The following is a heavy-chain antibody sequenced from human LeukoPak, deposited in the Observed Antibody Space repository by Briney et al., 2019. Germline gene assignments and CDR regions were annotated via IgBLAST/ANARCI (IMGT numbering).Heavy chain of an antibody. J-gene: IGHJ4*02. CDR3: ARSWGTVLTGYYISLPVNGAPDY. CDR2: IYYSGST. Sequence: PSETLSLTCTVSGGSISSSSYYCGWIRQPPGKGLEWIGSIYYSGSTYYNPSLKSRVTISVDTSKNQFSLKLSSVTAADTAVYYCARSWGTVLTGYYISLPVNGAPDYWGQGTLVTVSS. CDR1: GGSISSSSYY. D-gene: IGHD3-9*01. V-gene: IGHV4-39*01.